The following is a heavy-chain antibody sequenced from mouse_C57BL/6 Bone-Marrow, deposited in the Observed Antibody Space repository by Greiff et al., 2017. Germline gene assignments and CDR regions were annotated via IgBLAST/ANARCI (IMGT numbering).Heavy chain of an antibody. CDR1: GYKFTDDN. V-gene: IGHV1-22*01. Sequence: EVKLEESGPELVKPGASVKMSCKASGYKFTDDNMHWVKQSHGKSLEWIGYINPNNGGTSYNQKFKGKATLTVHKSSSTAYLELRSLTSEDSAVYYCSRSYYYYAMDYWGQGTSVTVSS. J-gene: IGHJ4*01. CDR2: INPNNGGT. CDR3: SRSYYYYAMDY. D-gene: IGHD6-5*01.